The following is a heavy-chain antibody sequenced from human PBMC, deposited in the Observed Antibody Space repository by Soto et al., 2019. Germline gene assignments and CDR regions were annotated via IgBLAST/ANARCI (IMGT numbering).Heavy chain of an antibody. V-gene: IGHV2-5*01. CDR1: GFSLSTSGVG. CDR2: IYWNDDK. D-gene: IGHD2-2*01. J-gene: IGHJ6*02. Sequence: SGPTLVNPTQTLTLTCTFSGFSLSTSGVGVGWIRQPPGKALEWLALIYWNDDKRYSASLRSRLTITKDTAKKQVVLTLSNLDPVDTATYYCARQTTGSLIVPVAITPYYYLGFDVWGQGTSVTVSS. CDR3: ARQTTGSLIVPVAITPYYYLGFDV.